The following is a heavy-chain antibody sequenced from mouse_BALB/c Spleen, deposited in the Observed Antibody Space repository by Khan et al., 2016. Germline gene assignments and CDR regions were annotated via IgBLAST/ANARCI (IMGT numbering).Heavy chain of an antibody. CDR1: GFTFSSYG. D-gene: IGHD1-1*01. CDR3: ARYHYYGSGSPYFFDY. V-gene: IGHV5-6*01. Sequence: EVELVESGGDLVKPGGSLKLSCAASGFTFSSYGMSWVRQTPDKRLEWVATINTGGSYTYSPDSVKGLFIISRDNAKNTLYLQLSSPKSEYTAMYYCARYHYYGSGSPYFFDYWGQGTTLTVSS. CDR2: INTGGSYT. J-gene: IGHJ2*01.